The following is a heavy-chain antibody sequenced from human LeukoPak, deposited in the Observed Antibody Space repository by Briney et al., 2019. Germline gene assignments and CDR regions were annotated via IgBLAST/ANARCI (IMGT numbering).Heavy chain of an antibody. D-gene: IGHD6-19*01. CDR3: GRDQDSGWLSDAFDI. CDR2: ISAYNGNT. J-gene: IGHJ3*02. V-gene: IGHV1-18*01. CDR1: GYTFTSYG. Sequence: ASVKVSCKASGYTFTSYGISWVRQAPGQGLEWMGWISAYNGNTNYAQKLQGRVTMTTDTSTSTAYMELRSLRSDDTAVYYCGRDQDSGWLSDAFDIWGQGTMVTVSS.